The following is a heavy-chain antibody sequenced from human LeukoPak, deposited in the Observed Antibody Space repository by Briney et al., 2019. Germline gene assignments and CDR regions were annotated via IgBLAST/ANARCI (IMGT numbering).Heavy chain of an antibody. CDR1: GYSISSGYF. CDR3: DSGYYDSSGYFPVDY. J-gene: IGHJ4*02. V-gene: IGHV4-38-2*02. CDR2: IYQSETA. D-gene: IGHD3-22*01. Sequence: SETLSLTCTVSGYSISSGYFWGWMRQPPGKGLEWIGSIYQSETAHYNPSLKSRVTISVDTSKNQFSLKLSSVTAADTAVYYCDSGYYDSSGYFPVDYWGQGTLVTVSS.